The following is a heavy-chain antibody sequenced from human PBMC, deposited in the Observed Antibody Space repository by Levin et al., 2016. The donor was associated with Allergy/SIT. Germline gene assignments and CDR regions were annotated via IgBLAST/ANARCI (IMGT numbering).Heavy chain of an antibody. J-gene: IGHJ4*02. D-gene: IGHD5-24*01. Sequence: SVKVSCKASGGTLSSYPIGWLRQAPGQGLEWMGGVIPIYGLPNYAQKFQGRVTINADKSTSTAYMELSSLRSDDTAVYYCARVGEMGTMNHYFDFWGQGTLVTVSS. CDR3: ARVGEMGTMNHYFDF. V-gene: IGHV1-69*10. CDR2: VIPIYGLP. CDR1: GGTLSSYP.